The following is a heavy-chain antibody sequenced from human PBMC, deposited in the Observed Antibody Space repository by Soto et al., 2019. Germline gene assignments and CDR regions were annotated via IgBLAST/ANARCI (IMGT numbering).Heavy chain of an antibody. Sequence: SETLSLTCTVSGGSISRGINYWGWIRQPPGKGLEWIGNIYYTGSTHYNPSLKSRVTISVDTSKSQFSLKLSSVTAADTAVYYCASGTKRDWFDPWGQGTLVTVSS. CDR3: ASGTKRDWFDP. CDR1: GGSISRGINY. J-gene: IGHJ5*02. V-gene: IGHV4-39*01. CDR2: IYYTGST. D-gene: IGHD1-1*01.